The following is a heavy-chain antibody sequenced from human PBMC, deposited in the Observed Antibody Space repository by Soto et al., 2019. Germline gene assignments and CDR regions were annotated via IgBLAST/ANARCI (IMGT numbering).Heavy chain of an antibody. V-gene: IGHV4-34*01. CDR3: TLGGIAAAGTFFDF. CDR2: INHSGST. CDR1: GGSFSGYY. Sequence: QVQLQQWGAGLLKPSETLSLTCAVYGGSFSGYYWSWIRQPPGKGLEWIGEINHSGSTNYNPSLKIRVNISVDTSKNQFSLKLSSVTAADTAVYYCTLGGIAAAGTFFDFWGQGTLVTVSS. J-gene: IGHJ4*02. D-gene: IGHD6-13*01.